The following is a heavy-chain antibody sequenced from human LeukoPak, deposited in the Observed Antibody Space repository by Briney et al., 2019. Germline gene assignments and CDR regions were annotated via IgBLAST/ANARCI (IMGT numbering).Heavy chain of an antibody. D-gene: IGHD6-19*01. CDR1: GFTFSSYE. CDR3: ARDHGSDWHHFDY. Sequence: PGGSLRLSCAASGFTFSSYEMNWVRQAPGKGLEWVSYISSSGNTIYYADSVKGRFTISRDNAKNSLYLQMNSLRAEDTAVYYCARDHGSDWHHFDYWGQGTLVTVSS. J-gene: IGHJ4*02. V-gene: IGHV3-48*03. CDR2: ISSSGNTI.